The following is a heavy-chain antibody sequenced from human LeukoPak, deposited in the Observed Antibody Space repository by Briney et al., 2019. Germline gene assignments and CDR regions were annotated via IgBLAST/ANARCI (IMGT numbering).Heavy chain of an antibody. V-gene: IGHV3-11*06. Sequence: GGSLRLSCAASGFIFSDYYMSWIRQAPGKGLEWVSSISSSSSYIYYADSVKGRFTISRDNAKNSLYLQMNSLRAEDTAVYYCARDSGYSSSSVWGQGTMVTVSS. J-gene: IGHJ3*01. D-gene: IGHD6-6*01. CDR2: ISSSSSYI. CDR3: ARDSGYSSSSV. CDR1: GFIFSDYY.